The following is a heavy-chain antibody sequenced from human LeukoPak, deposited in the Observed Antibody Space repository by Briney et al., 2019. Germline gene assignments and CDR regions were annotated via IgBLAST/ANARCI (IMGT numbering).Heavy chain of an antibody. CDR3: ARGTTVTTSGFENWFDP. D-gene: IGHD4-17*01. CDR2: INTNTGNP. Sequence: EASVKVSCKASGGTFSSYAISWVRQAPGQGLEWMGWINTNTGNPTYAQGFTGRFVFSLDTSVSTAYLQISSLKAEDTAVYYCARGTTVTTSGFENWFDPWGQGTLVTVSS. V-gene: IGHV7-4-1*02. J-gene: IGHJ5*02. CDR1: GGTFSSYA.